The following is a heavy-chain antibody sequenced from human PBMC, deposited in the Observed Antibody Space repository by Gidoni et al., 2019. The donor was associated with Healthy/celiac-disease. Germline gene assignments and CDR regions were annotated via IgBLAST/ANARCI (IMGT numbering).Heavy chain of an antibody. CDR3: ARRIAYCGGDCSFGEDY. CDR2: INPNSGGT. J-gene: IGHJ4*02. D-gene: IGHD2-21*02. Sequence: QVQLVQSGAEVKKPGASVKVSCQASGYTFTGYYMHWVRQAPGQGLEWMGWINPNSGGTNYAQKFQGRVTMTRDTSISTAYMELSRLRSDDTAVYYCARRIAYCGGDCSFGEDYWGQGTLVTVSS. V-gene: IGHV1-2*02. CDR1: GYTFTGYY.